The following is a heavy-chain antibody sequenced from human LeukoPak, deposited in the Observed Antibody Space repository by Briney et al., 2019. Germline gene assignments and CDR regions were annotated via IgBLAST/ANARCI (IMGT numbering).Heavy chain of an antibody. Sequence: GSLRLSCAASGFTVSSNYMSWVRQAPGKGLEWVSVIYSGGSTYYADSVKGRFPISRDNSKNTLYLQMNSLRAEDTAVYYCAFTDSSGSFDYWGQGTLVTVSS. D-gene: IGHD3-22*01. J-gene: IGHJ4*02. CDR1: GFTVSSNY. CDR2: IYSGGST. CDR3: AFTDSSGSFDY. V-gene: IGHV3-66*01.